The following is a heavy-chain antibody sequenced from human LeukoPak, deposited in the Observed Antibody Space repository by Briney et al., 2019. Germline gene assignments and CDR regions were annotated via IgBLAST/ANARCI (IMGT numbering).Heavy chain of an antibody. J-gene: IGHJ4*02. D-gene: IGHD3-10*01. CDR1: GDSVSSNSAA. CDR3: ARDIVRSGSYYNGDYFDY. V-gene: IGHV6-1*01. CDR2: TYYRSKWYN. Sequence: SQTLSLTCAISGDSVSSNSAAWNWIRQSPSRGLEWLGRTYYRSKWYNDYAVSVKSRITINPDTSKNQFSLQLNSVTPEGTAVYYCARDIVRSGSYYNGDYFDYWGQGTLVTVSS.